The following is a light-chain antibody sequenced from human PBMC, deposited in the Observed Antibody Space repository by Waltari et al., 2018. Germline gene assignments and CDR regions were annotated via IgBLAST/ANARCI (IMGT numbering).Light chain of an antibody. CDR1: QSINTY. CDR2: AAS. Sequence: DIQMTQSPSSLSASVGDSVTITCRASQSINTYLNWYQQRPGKAPKLLIYAASSLQSGVPSRFSGSGSETDFTLTISSLQTEDFATYYCQQSYTTPPRTFGGGTRVEIK. V-gene: IGKV1-39*01. J-gene: IGKJ4*01. CDR3: QQSYTTPPRT.